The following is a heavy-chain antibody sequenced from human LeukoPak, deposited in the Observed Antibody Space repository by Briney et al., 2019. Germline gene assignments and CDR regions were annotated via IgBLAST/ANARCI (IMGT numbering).Heavy chain of an antibody. CDR2: IYFTGSS. Sequence: PSETLSLTRIVSGGSMSGSYWSWIRQPPGKGLEWLGNIYFTGSSKSNPSLKSRVTISLDTSKNQSSLRLASVTAADTAVYYCARRRQVTSYAPYAFDVWGQGTMVTVSS. CDR1: GGSMSGSY. V-gene: IGHV4-59*08. CDR3: ARRRQVTSYAPYAFDV. J-gene: IGHJ3*01.